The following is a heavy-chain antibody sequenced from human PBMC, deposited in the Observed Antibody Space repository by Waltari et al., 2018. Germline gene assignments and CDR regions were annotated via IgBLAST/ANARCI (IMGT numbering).Heavy chain of an antibody. J-gene: IGHJ6*03. V-gene: IGHV4-34*01. CDR2: INHSGST. Sequence: QVQLPQWAPGLLKPSDTLPLTCAVYAGSFSGYYRSWIRQPPGKGLEWIGEINHSGSTNYNPSLKSRVTISVDTSKNQFSLKLSSVTAADTAVYYCARFSNYMDVWGKGTTVTVSS. CDR3: ARFSNYMDV. CDR1: AGSFSGYY.